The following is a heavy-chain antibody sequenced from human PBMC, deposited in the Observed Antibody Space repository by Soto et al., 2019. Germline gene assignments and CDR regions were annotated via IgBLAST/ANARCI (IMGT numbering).Heavy chain of an antibody. D-gene: IGHD6-13*01. Sequence: QVQLVQSGAEVKKPGASVKVSCKASGYTFTSYGISWVRQAPGQGLEWMGWISAYNGNTNYAQKLQGRVTMPTDTSTSTAYMELRSLRSDDTAVYYCAICARSSSWTEGFDYWGQGTLVTVSS. CDR3: AICARSSSWTEGFDY. J-gene: IGHJ4*02. CDR1: GYTFTSYG. CDR2: ISAYNGNT. V-gene: IGHV1-18*01.